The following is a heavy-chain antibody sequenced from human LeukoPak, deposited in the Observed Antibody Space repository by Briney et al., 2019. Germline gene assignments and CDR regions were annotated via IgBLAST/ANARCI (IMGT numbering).Heavy chain of an antibody. D-gene: IGHD4-11*01. J-gene: IGHJ4*02. CDR2: IRYDGSNK. CDR3: AKHINDYSNY. Sequence: GGSLRLSCAASGFTFSSYGMHWVRQAPGKGLEWVAFIRYDGSNKYYADSVKGRFTISRDNSKNTLYLQMNSLRAGDTAVYYCAKHINDYSNYWGQGTLVTVSS. V-gene: IGHV3-30*02. CDR1: GFTFSSYG.